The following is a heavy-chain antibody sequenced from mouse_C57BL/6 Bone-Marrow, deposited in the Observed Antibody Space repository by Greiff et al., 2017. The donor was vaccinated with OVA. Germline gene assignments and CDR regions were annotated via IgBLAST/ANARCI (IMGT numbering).Heavy chain of an antibody. J-gene: IGHJ2*01. CDR2: IYPGDGDT. V-gene: IGHV1-82*01. CDR3: ASRNYSY. CDR1: GYAFSSSW. Sequence: VQLQQSGPELVKPGASVKISCKASGYAFSSSWMNWVKQRPGKGLEWIGRIYPGDGDTNYNGKFKGKATLTADKSSSTAYMELARLTSEDSAVYYCASRNYSYWGQGTTLTVSS. D-gene: IGHD2-1*01.